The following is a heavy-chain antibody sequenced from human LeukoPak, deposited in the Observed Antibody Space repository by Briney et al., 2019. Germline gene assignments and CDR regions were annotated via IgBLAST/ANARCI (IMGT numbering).Heavy chain of an antibody. CDR3: VSFYETY. V-gene: IGHV3-74*01. D-gene: IGHD2/OR15-2a*01. CDR1: GFTFSSYV. Sequence: GGSLRLSCETAGFTFSSYVMHWVRRTPGKGLVWVSRISHDGIISYADSVKGRFTISKDNAKNTVYLQMNSLRAEDTAVYYCVSFYETYWGRGTLVTVSS. CDR2: ISHDGII. J-gene: IGHJ4*02.